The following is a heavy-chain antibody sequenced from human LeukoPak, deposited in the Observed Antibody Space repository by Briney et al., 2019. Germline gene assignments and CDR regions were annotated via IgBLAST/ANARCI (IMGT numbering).Heavy chain of an antibody. D-gene: IGHD6-19*01. CDR3: AREVYSSGWHNWFDP. CDR1: GGSISSGGYS. J-gene: IGHJ5*02. Sequence: SQTLSLTCAVSGGSISSGGYSWSWIRQPPGKGLEWIGYIYYSGSTYYNPSLKSRVTISVDTSKNQFSLKLSSVTAADTAVYYCAREVYSSGWHNWFDPWGQGTLVTVSS. V-gene: IGHV4-30-4*07. CDR2: IYYSGST.